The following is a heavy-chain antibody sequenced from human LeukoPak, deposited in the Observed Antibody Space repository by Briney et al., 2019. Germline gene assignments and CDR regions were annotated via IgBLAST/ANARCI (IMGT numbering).Heavy chain of an antibody. Sequence: PSETLSLTCTVSRVSISSSSYYWGWIRQSPGKGLEWIGSISYSGSTYCNPSLKSRVTISVDTSKNQFSLKLNSVTAADTAVYYCARHGWYYDSSGYKHLSYFDYWGQGTLVTVSS. CDR2: ISYSGST. CDR1: RVSISSSSYY. V-gene: IGHV4-39*01. CDR3: ARHGWYYDSSGYKHLSYFDY. D-gene: IGHD3-22*01. J-gene: IGHJ4*02.